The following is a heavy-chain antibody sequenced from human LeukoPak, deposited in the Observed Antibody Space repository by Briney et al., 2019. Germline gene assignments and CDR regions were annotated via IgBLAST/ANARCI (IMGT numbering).Heavy chain of an antibody. CDR2: ISSSSSYI. CDR3: ARDGEGARFDY. V-gene: IGHV3-21*01. J-gene: IGHJ4*02. Sequence: GGSLRLSCAASGFTFSSYSMNWVHQAPGKGLEWVSSISSSSSYIYYADSVKGRFTISRDNAKNSLYLQMNSLRAEDTAVYYCARDGEGARFDYWGQGTLVTVSS. CDR1: GFTFSSYS. D-gene: IGHD3-10*01.